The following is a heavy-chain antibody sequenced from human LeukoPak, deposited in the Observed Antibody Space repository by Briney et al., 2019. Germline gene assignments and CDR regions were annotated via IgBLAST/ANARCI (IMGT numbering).Heavy chain of an antibody. J-gene: IGHJ6*03. D-gene: IGHD2-15*01. CDR1: GFTFSSYN. V-gene: IGHV3-21*01. CDR2: ISSSSSYI. Sequence: GGSLRLSCAASGFTFSSYNMNWVRQAPGKGLEWVSSISSSSSYIYYADSVKGRFTISRDNAKNSLYLQLSSLRAEDTAVYYCARDRYCSGVRCYSYYYYMDVWGKGTTVTVSS. CDR3: ARDRYCSGVRCYSYYYYMDV.